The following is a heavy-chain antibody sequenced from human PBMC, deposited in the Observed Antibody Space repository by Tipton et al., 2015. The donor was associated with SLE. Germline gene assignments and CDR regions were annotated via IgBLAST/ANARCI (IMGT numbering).Heavy chain of an antibody. J-gene: IGHJ4*02. CDR3: ARDRLVRGVHFDY. V-gene: IGHV4-39*07. Sequence: LRLSCTVSGGSISSSSYYWGWIRQPPGKGLEWIGSIYYSGSTYYNPSLKSRVTISVDTSKNQFSLKLSSVTAADTAVYYCARDRLVRGVHFDYWGQGTLVTVSS. CDR2: IYYSGST. CDR1: GGSISSSSYY. D-gene: IGHD3-10*01.